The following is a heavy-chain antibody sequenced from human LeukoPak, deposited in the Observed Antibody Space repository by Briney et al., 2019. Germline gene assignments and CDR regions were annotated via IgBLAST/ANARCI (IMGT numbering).Heavy chain of an antibody. V-gene: IGHV4-34*01. CDR3: AKNNWFDP. J-gene: IGHJ5*02. Sequence: SETLSLTCAVSGVSFSGHYWSRIRQPPGEGLEWIGEINDSGSTKYNPSLKSRVTISADTSKNQFSLKLSSVTAADTAVYYCAKNNWFDPWGQGTLVTVSS. CDR2: INDSGST. CDR1: GVSFSGHY.